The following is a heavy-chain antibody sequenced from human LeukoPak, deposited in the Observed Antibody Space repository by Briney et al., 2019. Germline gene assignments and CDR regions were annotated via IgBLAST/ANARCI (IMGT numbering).Heavy chain of an antibody. Sequence: GGSLRLSCAASKFTFSSYAMSWVRQAPGKGLEWVSAISGSGASGGSTYYADSVKGRFTISRDNSKNTLYLQMNSLRAEDTAVYYCAKVPHYYYGSGSYQFDYWGQGTLVAVSS. CDR3: AKVPHYYYGSGSYQFDY. CDR1: KFTFSSYA. D-gene: IGHD3-10*01. CDR2: ISGSGASGGST. V-gene: IGHV3-23*01. J-gene: IGHJ4*02.